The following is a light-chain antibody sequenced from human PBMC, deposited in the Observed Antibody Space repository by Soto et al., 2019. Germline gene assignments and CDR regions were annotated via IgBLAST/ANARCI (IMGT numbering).Light chain of an antibody. CDR1: SSDVGAYKY. V-gene: IGLV2-11*01. CDR3: CSYASGFTVL. J-gene: IGLJ2*01. Sequence: QSALTQPRSVAGSPGQSVTISCTGTSSDVGAYKYVSWYQQHPGKAPKLMIYDVSKRPSGVPDRFSGSKSGNTASLTISGLQAEDEADYYCCSYASGFTVLFGGGTKLTVL. CDR2: DVS.